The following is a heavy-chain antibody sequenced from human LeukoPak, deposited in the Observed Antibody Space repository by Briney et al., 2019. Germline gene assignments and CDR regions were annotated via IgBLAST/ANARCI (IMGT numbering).Heavy chain of an antibody. J-gene: IGHJ5*02. D-gene: IGHD6-19*01. V-gene: IGHV4-59*01. CDR2: IYYSGST. Sequence: SETLSLTCTVSGGSISSYYWSWIRQPPGKGLEWIGYIYYSGSTNYNPSLKSRVTISVDTSKNQFSLKLSSVTAADTAVYYCAREGYSSGWYRFDPWGQGTLVTVSS. CDR3: AREGYSSGWYRFDP. CDR1: GGSISSYY.